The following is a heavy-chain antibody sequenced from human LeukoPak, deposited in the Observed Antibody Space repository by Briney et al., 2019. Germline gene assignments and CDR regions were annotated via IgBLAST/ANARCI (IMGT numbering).Heavy chain of an antibody. CDR2: IYYSGST. J-gene: IGHJ5*02. CDR1: GGSFSGYY. CDR3: ARVSLLWFGELTSAGWFDP. Sequence: PSETLSLTCAVYGGSFSGYYWSWIRQPPGKGLEWIGYIYYSGSTNYNPSLKSRVTISVDTSKNQFSLKLSSVTAADTAVYYCARVSLLWFGELTSAGWFDPWGQGTLVTVSS. D-gene: IGHD3-10*01. V-gene: IGHV4-59*01.